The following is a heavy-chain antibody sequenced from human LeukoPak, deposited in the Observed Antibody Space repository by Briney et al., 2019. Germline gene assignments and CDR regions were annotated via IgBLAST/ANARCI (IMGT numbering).Heavy chain of an antibody. CDR3: ARGEGVATILKPDAFDI. CDR1: GYTFTGYY. Sequence: ASVKVSCKASGYTFTGYYMHWARQAPGQGLEWVGWIIPNSGGTNYAQKFQGRVTMTWDTSISTAYMELSRLRSDDTAVYYCARGEGVATILKPDAFDIWGQGTMVTVSS. V-gene: IGHV1-2*02. CDR2: IIPNSGGT. J-gene: IGHJ3*02. D-gene: IGHD5-12*01.